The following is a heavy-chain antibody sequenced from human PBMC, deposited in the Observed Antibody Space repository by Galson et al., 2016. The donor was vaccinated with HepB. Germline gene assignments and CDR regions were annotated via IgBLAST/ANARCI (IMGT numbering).Heavy chain of an antibody. J-gene: IGHJ4*02. D-gene: IGHD2/OR15-2a*01. Sequence: SLRLSCATSGFSFRDYAIHWVRQAPGKGLEWVANINEHGSEKYYLDSVRGRFTMSRDNARNSVNLQMNSLRAEDTAVYYCVRDRLKSTYWGQGTLVTVSS. V-gene: IGHV3-7*03. CDR2: INEHGSEK. CDR1: GFSFRDYA. CDR3: VRDRLKSTY.